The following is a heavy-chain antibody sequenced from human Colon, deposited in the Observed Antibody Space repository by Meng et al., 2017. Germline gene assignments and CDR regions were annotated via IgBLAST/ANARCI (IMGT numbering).Heavy chain of an antibody. CDR2: TYYRAKWNH. CDR3: TRGLEFYRFEY. J-gene: IGHJ4*02. V-gene: IGHV6-1*01. CDR1: GDSVSSKTAV. Sequence: QLQPSGPELVKPSQTLSLTCALSGDSVSSKTAVWNWIRQSPSRGLEWLGRTYYRAKWNHDYAESLRGRITINPDTSNNQISLQLNSVTPEDTAVYYCTRGLEFYRFEYWGQGTLVTVSS. D-gene: IGHD3-16*02.